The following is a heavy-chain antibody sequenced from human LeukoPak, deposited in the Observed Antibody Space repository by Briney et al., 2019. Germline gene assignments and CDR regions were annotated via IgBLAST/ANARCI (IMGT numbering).Heavy chain of an antibody. Sequence: GGSLRLSCAASGFTVSSYWMSRVRQAPGEGLEWVACIHQNGGTEYYVDSVKGRFAISRDNTKNSLYLQMNSLTIEDTAVYYCARDLSSRDAYWGQGTLVTVSS. CDR1: GFTVSSYW. D-gene: IGHD6-13*01. CDR3: ARDLSSRDAY. CDR2: IHQNGGTE. J-gene: IGHJ4*02. V-gene: IGHV3-7*03.